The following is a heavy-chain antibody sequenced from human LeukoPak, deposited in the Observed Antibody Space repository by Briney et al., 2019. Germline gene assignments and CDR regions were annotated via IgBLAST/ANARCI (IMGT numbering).Heavy chain of an antibody. CDR2: INHSGST. D-gene: IGHD3-10*01. J-gene: IGHJ6*02. Sequence: SETLSLTCAAYGGSFSGYYWSWIRQPPGKGLEWIGEINHSGSTNYNPSLKSRVTISVDTYKNQFSLKLSSVTAADTAVYYCARGFGELLWGYYYYYGMDVWGQGTTVTVSS. CDR3: ARGFGELLWGYYYYYGMDV. V-gene: IGHV4-34*01. CDR1: GGSFSGYY.